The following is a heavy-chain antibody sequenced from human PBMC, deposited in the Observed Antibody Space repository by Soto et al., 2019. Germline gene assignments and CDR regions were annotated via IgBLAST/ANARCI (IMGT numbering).Heavy chain of an antibody. J-gene: IGHJ4*02. Sequence: ASVKVSCKASGDTFSTYTITWMRQAPGQGLEWMGIIIPRAGSTSYAQKFQGRVTMTRDTSTSTVYMELSSLRSEDTAVYYCARIRSIVGATSYYFDYWGQGTLVTVSS. CDR2: IIPRAGST. CDR1: GDTFSTYT. CDR3: ARIRSIVGATSYYFDY. D-gene: IGHD1-26*01. V-gene: IGHV1-46*03.